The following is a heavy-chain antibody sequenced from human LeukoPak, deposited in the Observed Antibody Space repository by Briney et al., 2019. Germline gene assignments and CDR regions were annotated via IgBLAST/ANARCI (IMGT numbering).Heavy chain of an antibody. CDR1: GFTFSSYA. Sequence: GGSQRLSCAASGFTFSSYAMSWVRQAPGKGLEWVSAISGSGGTTYYADSVKGRFTISRDNAKNSLYLQMNSLRAEDTAVYYCARAKRNGFDIWGQGTMVTVSS. J-gene: IGHJ3*02. V-gene: IGHV3-23*01. CDR2: ISGSGGTT. CDR3: ARAKRNGFDI.